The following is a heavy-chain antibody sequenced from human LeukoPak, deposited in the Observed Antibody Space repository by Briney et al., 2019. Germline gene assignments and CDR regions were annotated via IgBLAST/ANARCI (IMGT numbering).Heavy chain of an antibody. CDR1: GFTFSSYG. CDR2: ISYDGSNK. CDR3: AKELWFGEYSLDY. D-gene: IGHD3-10*01. V-gene: IGHV3-30*18. Sequence: PGGSLRLSCAASGFTFSSYGMHWVRQAPGKGLEWVAVISYDGSNKYYADSVKGRFTISRDNSKNTLYLQMNSLRAENTAVYYSAKELWFGEYSLDYWGQGTLVTVSS. J-gene: IGHJ4*02.